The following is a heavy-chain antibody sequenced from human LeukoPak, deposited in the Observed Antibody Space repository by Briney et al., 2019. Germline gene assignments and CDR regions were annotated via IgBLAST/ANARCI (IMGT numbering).Heavy chain of an antibody. Sequence: SETLSLTCTVSGGSISSSSYYWGWIRQPPGKGLEWIGSIYYSGSTCYSPSLKSRVTISADTSQNQFSLKLSSVTAADTAVYYCASRKLGNDYWGQGTLVTVSS. CDR3: ASRKLGNDY. D-gene: IGHD7-27*01. CDR2: IYYSGST. J-gene: IGHJ4*02. V-gene: IGHV4-39*07. CDR1: GGSISSSSYY.